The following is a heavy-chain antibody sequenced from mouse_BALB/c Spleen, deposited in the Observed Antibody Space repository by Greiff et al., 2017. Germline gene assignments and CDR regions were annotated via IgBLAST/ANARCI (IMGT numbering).Heavy chain of an antibody. CDR3: TRTYGYDDAMDY. Sequence: EVKLVESGGGLVKPGGSLKLSCAASGFTFSSYTMSWVRQNPEKRLEWVATISSGGSYTYYPDSVKGRFTISRDNAKNTLYLQMSSLKSEDTAMYYCTRTYGYDDAMDYWGQGTSVTVSS. V-gene: IGHV5-6-4*01. D-gene: IGHD2-2*01. CDR1: GFTFSSYT. J-gene: IGHJ4*01. CDR2: ISSGGSYT.